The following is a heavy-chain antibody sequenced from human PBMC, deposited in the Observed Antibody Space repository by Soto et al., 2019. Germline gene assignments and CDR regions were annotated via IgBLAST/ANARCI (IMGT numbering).Heavy chain of an antibody. V-gene: IGHV5-51*01. J-gene: IGHJ4*01. CDR1: GYSFTSYW. Sequence: EVQLVQSGAEVKKPGESLKISCKGSGYSFTSYWIGWVRQMPGKGLEWMGIIYPGDSDTRYSPSFQGQVTISADKSISTAYLQWSSLKASDTAMYYCARTKYDSSGYYFDHYFDYWGQGTLVTVSS. D-gene: IGHD3-22*01. CDR2: IYPGDSDT. CDR3: ARTKYDSSGYYFDHYFDY.